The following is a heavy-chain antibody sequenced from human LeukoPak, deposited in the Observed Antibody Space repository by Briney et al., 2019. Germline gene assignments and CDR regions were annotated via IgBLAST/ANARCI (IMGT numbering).Heavy chain of an antibody. CDR1: GGSISSSSYY. Sequence: PSETLSLTCTVSGGSISSSSYYWGWIRQPPGKGLEWIGSIYYSGSTYYNPSLKSRVTISVDTSKNQFSLKLSSVTAADTAVYYCARHHGGAGAFDIWGQGTIVTVSS. CDR3: ARHHGGAGAFDI. J-gene: IGHJ3*02. CDR2: IYYSGST. V-gene: IGHV4-39*01. D-gene: IGHD3-16*01.